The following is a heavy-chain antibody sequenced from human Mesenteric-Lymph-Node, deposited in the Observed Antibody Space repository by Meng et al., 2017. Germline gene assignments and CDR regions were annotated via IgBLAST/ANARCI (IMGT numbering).Heavy chain of an antibody. CDR1: GGSLCDYS. CDR3: ARVCCRWPKARNWFDP. V-gene: IGHV4-34*01. Sequence: QVQLPQWAAGLLRPSETPSLTCAVYGGSLCDYSWTWIRQPPVTGLGWIGEINHSGSTNYNPSLKSRVTISVDTSKNQFSLKLSSVTAADTAVYYCARVCCRWPKARNWFDPWGQGTLVTVSS. J-gene: IGHJ5*02. D-gene: IGHD5-24*01. CDR2: INHSGST.